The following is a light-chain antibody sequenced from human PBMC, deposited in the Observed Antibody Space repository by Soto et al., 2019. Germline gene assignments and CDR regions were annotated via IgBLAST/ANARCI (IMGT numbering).Light chain of an antibody. CDR3: QTWDTGIGV. CDR1: SGHRSYA. V-gene: IGLV4-69*02. Sequence: QSALTQSPSASASLGASVKLTCTLSSGHRSYAIAWHQQQPEKGPRYLMKVNSDGTHIKGDGIPDRFSGSSSGAERYLTIFSLQSEDEADYYCQTWDTGIGVIGGGTKLTVL. CDR2: VNSDGTH. J-gene: IGLJ3*02.